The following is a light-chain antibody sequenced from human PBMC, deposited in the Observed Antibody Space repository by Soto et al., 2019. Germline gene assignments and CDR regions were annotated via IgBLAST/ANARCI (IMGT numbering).Light chain of an antibody. CDR1: GSNIGSNT. V-gene: IGLV1-44*01. CDR3: AAWDDSLNGPV. J-gene: IGLJ3*02. CDR2: SNN. Sequence: QSVLTQPPSASGTPGQRVSISCSGSGSNIGSNTIHWYQQLPGTAPKLLIDSNNQRPSGVPDRFSGSMSGTSASLAISGLQSEDEAHYYCAAWDDSLNGPVFGGGTKLTVL.